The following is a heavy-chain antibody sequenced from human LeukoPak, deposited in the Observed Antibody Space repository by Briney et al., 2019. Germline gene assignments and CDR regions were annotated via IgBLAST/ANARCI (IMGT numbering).Heavy chain of an antibody. CDR3: AKVPYSDFGSWRPPSIDV. V-gene: IGHV3-23*01. D-gene: IGHD3-10*01. Sequence: VRQAPGXGLEWVSTISDICGYSYYADSVKGRSTISRDNSKNTLYLLMSCLRAEDTSIHVCAKVPYSDFGSWRPPSIDVCGQGTTVAVSS. J-gene: IGHJ6*02. CDR2: ISDICGYS.